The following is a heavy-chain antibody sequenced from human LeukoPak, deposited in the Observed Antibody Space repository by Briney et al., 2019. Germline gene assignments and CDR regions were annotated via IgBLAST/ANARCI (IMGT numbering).Heavy chain of an antibody. D-gene: IGHD1-26*01. J-gene: IGHJ4*02. CDR3: ARDFSGTAAGY. Sequence: ASVKVSCKASGYTFTSNYIHWVRQAPGQGLEWMGMIYPRDGSTSYAQKFQGRVTVTRDTSTSTVYMELSSLRSEDTAVYYCARDFSGTAAGYWGQGTLVTVSS. V-gene: IGHV1-46*01. CDR2: IYPRDGST. CDR1: GYTFTSNY.